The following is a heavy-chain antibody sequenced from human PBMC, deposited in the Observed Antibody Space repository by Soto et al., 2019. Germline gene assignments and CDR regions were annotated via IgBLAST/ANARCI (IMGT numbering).Heavy chain of an antibody. D-gene: IGHD3-10*02. V-gene: IGHV3-21*01. CDR1: GFTFSSYS. J-gene: IGHJ6*02. CDR2: ISSSSSYI. Sequence: LRLSCAASGFTFSSYSMNWVRQAPGKGLEWVSSISSSSSYIYYADSVKGRFTISRDNAKNSLYLQMNSLRAEDTAVYYCARATTLMFYYYGMDVWGQGTTVTVS. CDR3: ARATTLMFYYYGMDV.